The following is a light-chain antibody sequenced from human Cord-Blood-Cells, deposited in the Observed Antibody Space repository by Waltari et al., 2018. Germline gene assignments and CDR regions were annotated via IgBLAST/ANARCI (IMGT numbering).Light chain of an antibody. CDR1: SRDVGGYNY. J-gene: IGLJ2*01. V-gene: IGLV2-14*01. Sequence: QSALTQPPSVSGAPGGSIAISCTGASRDVGGYNYVSWYQLHPGKAHKLMIYDVSKRHACGSIRFSASTYGNTAPLTISGREAETEADYSCSTHTRSSTVVFGGETKLTAL. CDR3: STHTRSSTVV. CDR2: DVS.